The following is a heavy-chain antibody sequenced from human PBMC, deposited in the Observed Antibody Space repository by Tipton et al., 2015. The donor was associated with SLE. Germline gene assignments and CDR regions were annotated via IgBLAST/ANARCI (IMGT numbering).Heavy chain of an antibody. V-gene: IGHV4-4*02. CDR3: ARLSGSEPAV. CDR2: IYHSGTT. J-gene: IGHJ6*02. Sequence: TLSLTCAVSGGSINSYNWWTWVRQPPGKGLEWIGEIYHSGTTNYNPSLKSRITISLDKSNNHFSLRLGSLTAADTAVYYCARLSGSEPAVWGQGTTVTVSS. CDR1: GGSINSYNW. D-gene: IGHD1-26*01.